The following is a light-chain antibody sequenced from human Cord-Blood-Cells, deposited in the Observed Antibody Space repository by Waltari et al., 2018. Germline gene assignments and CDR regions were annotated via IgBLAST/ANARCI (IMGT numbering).Light chain of an antibody. V-gene: IGLV5-45*02. Sequence: QAVLTQPSSISASPGASANLTRTLRSGIDGGPYTVYSYQQSPGSPPQYLLRYKSDSDKQQGSGVPSRFSGSKDASANAGILLISGLQSEDEADYYCMIWHSSASVFGGGTKLTVL. CDR3: MIWHSSASV. CDR1: SGIDGGPYT. J-gene: IGLJ3*02. CDR2: YKSDSDK.